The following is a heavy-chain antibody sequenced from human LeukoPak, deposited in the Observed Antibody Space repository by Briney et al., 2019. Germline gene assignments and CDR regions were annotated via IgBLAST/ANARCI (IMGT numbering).Heavy chain of an antibody. J-gene: IGHJ3*02. Sequence: SETLSLTCTVSGGSISSSSYDWGWIRQPPGKGLEWIGSIYYSASTYYNPSLKSRVTISVDTSKNQFSLKLSSVTAADTAVYYCARHSPSDAFDIWGQGTMVTVSS. CDR2: IYYSAST. CDR1: GGSISSSSYD. CDR3: ARHSPSDAFDI. V-gene: IGHV4-39*01.